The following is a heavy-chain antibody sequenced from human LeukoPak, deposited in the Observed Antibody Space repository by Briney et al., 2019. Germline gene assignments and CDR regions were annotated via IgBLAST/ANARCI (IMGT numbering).Heavy chain of an antibody. Sequence: ASVKVSCKASGYTFTSYYMHWVRQAPGQGLGWMGIINPSGGSTSYAQKFQGRVTMTRDMSTSTVYMELSSLRSEDTAVYYCARVGIAAAGTGCFDYWGQGTLVTVSS. CDR3: ARVGIAAAGTGCFDY. CDR1: GYTFTSYY. CDR2: INPSGGST. J-gene: IGHJ4*02. D-gene: IGHD6-13*01. V-gene: IGHV1-46*01.